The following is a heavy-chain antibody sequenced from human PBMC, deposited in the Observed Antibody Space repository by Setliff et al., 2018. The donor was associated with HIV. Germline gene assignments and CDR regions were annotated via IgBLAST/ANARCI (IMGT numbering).Heavy chain of an antibody. CDR1: GYSISSGYY. CDR2: IYHSGST. Sequence: PSETLSLTCAVSGYSISSGYYWGWIRQPPGKGLEWIGSIYHSGSTYYNPSLKSRVTISVDTSKNQFSLKLTSVTAADTAVYYCARTLRAAAMGYFDYWGQGTLVTV. J-gene: IGHJ4*02. D-gene: IGHD5-18*01. CDR3: ARTLRAAAMGYFDY. V-gene: IGHV4-38-2*01.